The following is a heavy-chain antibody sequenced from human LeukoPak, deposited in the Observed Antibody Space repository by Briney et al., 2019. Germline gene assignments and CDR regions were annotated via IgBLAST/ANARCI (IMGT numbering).Heavy chain of an antibody. Sequence: GASVKVSCKASGYTFTSYYMHWVRQAPGQGLEWMGIINPSGGSTSYAQKFQGRVTMTRDTSTSTVYMELSSLRSEDTAVYYCASGAVYDSSGYYWDYFDYWGQGTLVTVSS. CDR2: INPSGGST. J-gene: IGHJ4*02. V-gene: IGHV1-46*01. CDR3: ASGAVYDSSGYYWDYFDY. D-gene: IGHD3-22*01. CDR1: GYTFTSYY.